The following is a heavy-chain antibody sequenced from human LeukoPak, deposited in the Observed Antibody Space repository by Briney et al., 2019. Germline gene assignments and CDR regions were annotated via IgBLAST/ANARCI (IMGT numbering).Heavy chain of an antibody. Sequence: PEASVKVSCKASGYTFTSYGVSWVRQAPGQGLEWMGWISASNGKTNYAQKLQGRVTMTTDTSTSTAYMELRSLRSDDTAVYYCARNAGGYNYGHFDYWGQGTLLTVSS. CDR2: ISASNGKT. V-gene: IGHV1-18*01. CDR3: ARNAGGYNYGHFDY. J-gene: IGHJ4*02. CDR1: GYTFTSYG. D-gene: IGHD5-18*01.